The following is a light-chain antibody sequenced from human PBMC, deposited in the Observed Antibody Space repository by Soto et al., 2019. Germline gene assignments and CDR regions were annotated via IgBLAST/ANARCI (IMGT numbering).Light chain of an antibody. CDR2: DAS. CDR1: QGISSA. V-gene: IGKV1-13*02. J-gene: IGKJ5*01. CDR3: QQFNTYPIT. Sequence: AIQLTQSPSSLSASVGDRVTITCRASQGISSALAWYQQKPGKAPKLLIYDASILESGVPSSFSGSGSGTDFTLTISSLQPEDFATYYCQQFNTYPITVGQGTRLEIK.